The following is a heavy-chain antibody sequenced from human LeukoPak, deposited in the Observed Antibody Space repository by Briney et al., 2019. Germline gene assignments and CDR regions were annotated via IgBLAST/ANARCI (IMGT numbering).Heavy chain of an antibody. D-gene: IGHD1-26*01. J-gene: IGHJ3*02. CDR2: VGTGYDT. CDR3: VRESAGMGAKAFDI. CDR1: GFTISAYE. Sequence: GSLTLSFAASGFTISAYEMHWVRQVTGKRLEWVSAVGTGYDTFYSASVEGRFTISRENAKNSIYLQMNSLTAGDTALYYCVRESAGMGAKAFDIWGQGTMVTVSS. V-gene: IGHV3-13*01.